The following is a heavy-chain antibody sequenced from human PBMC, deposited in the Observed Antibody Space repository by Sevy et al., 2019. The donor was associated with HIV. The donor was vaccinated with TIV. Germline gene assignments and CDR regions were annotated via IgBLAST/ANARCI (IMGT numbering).Heavy chain of an antibody. J-gene: IGHJ6*03. D-gene: IGHD4-4*01. CDR1: GFTFSNAW. Sequence: GGSLRLSCAASGFTFSNAWMSWVRQAPGKGLEWVGRIKSKNDGGTTEYAAPVKGRITISRADSKNTMYLQTNSLKTEDTAVYYCTTDQMGYDYSNYYYYYYMDVWGKGTTVTVSS. V-gene: IGHV3-15*01. CDR3: TTDQMGYDYSNYYYYYYMDV. CDR2: IKSKNDGGTT.